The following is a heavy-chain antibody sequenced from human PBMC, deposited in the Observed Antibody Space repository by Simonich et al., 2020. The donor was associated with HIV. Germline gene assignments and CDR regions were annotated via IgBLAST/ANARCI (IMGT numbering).Heavy chain of an antibody. Sequence: QLQLQESGPGLVKPSGTLSLTCTVSGGSITITNWWSWVRQPPGKGLEWFGQIFYSGNTNYNPSLKSRVTISLDKSKNQFSLKLRSVTAADTALYYCARGYSGSRTSGYYSGLDLWGQGIAVTVSS. CDR1: GGSITITNW. D-gene: IGHD3-10*01. CDR2: IFYSGNT. CDR3: ARGYSGSRTSGYYSGLDL. V-gene: IGHV4-4*02. J-gene: IGHJ6*02.